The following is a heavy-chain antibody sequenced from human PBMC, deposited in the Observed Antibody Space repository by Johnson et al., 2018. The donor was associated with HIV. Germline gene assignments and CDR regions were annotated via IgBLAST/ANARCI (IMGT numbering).Heavy chain of an antibody. Sequence: QVQLVESGGGVVQPGRSLRLSCAASGFTFSNYGMHWVRQAPGKGLEWLSVIYSGGSTYYADSVKGRFTISRDNSKNTVYLQMNSLRAEDTAVYYCAKLRDYYDSSGWPNAFDIWGQGTMVTVSS. CDR1: GFTFSNYG. V-gene: IGHV3-NL1*01. CDR3: AKLRDYYDSSGWPNAFDI. CDR2: IYSGGST. J-gene: IGHJ3*02. D-gene: IGHD3-22*01.